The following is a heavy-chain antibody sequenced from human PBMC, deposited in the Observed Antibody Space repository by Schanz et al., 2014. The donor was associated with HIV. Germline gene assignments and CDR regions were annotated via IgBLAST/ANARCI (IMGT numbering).Heavy chain of an antibody. J-gene: IGHJ6*02. Sequence: QVQLVESGGGVVQPGRSLRLSCAASGFTFSSYGMHWVRQAPGKGLEWVSAISGSSITYSADSVKGRFTLSRDNSKKTVYLQMNSLRGEDSGVYYCARDRVETVVSYYYYYGMDVWGQGTTVIVSS. D-gene: IGHD2-15*01. CDR3: ARDRVETVVSYYYYYGMDV. CDR2: ISGSSIT. CDR1: GFTFSSYG. V-gene: IGHV3-NL1*01.